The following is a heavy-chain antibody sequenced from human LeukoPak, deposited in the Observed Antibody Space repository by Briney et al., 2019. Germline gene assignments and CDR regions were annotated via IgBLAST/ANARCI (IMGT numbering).Heavy chain of an antibody. CDR1: GGSISSYY. V-gene: IGHV4-59*01. J-gene: IGHJ5*02. Sequence: PSETLSLTCTVSGGSISSYYWSWIRQPPGKGLEWIGYIYYSGSTNYNPSLKSRVTISVDTSKNQFSLKLSSVTAADTAVYYCARGGYGDYVFDPWGQGTLVTVSS. CDR2: IYYSGST. D-gene: IGHD4-17*01. CDR3: ARGGYGDYVFDP.